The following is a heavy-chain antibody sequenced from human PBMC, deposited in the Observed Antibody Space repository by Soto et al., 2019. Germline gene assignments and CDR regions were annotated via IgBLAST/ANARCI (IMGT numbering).Heavy chain of an antibody. CDR3: TTDSHLTTTLVRFDF. CDR1: GGSISNYY. D-gene: IGHD2-8*02. J-gene: IGHJ4*01. Sequence: SETLSLTCTVSGGSISNYYWSWIRQPPGKGLEWIGYFYYTGITNYNPSLKSRISMSVDTSKNQFSLKLSSVTAADTAVYYCTTDSHLTTTLVRFDFWGHGTLVTVSS. V-gene: IGHV4-59*12. CDR2: FYYTGIT.